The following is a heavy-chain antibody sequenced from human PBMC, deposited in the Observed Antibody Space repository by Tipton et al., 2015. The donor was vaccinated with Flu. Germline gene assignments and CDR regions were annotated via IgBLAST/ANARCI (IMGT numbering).Heavy chain of an antibody. CDR1: GFTFSSYG. J-gene: IGHJ4*02. Sequence: SLRLSCAASGFTFSSYGMHWVRQAPGKGLEWVAVISYDGSNKYYADSVKGRFTISRDNSKNTLYLQMNSLRAEDTAVYYCAKKGPAGTAPFGYWGQGTLVTVSS. CDR3: AKKGPAGTAPFGY. V-gene: IGHV3-30*18. CDR2: ISYDGSNK.